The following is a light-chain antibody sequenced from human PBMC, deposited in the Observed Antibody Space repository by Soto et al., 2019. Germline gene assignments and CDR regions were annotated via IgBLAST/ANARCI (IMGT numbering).Light chain of an antibody. J-gene: IGLJ3*02. CDR3: QTWGTGIWV. V-gene: IGLV4-69*01. CDR2: LNSDGSH. CDR1: SGPSSYA. Sequence: QLVLTQSPSASASLGASVKLTCTLSSGPSSYAIAWHQQQPEKGPRYLMKLNSDGSHSKGDGIPDRFSGSSSGAERYLTISSLQSEDEADYYCQTWGTGIWVFGGGTKLTV.